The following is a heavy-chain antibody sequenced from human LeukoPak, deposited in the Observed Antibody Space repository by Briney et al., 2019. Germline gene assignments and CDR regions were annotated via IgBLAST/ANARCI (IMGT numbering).Heavy chain of an antibody. CDR3: AREYCSGGSCYPYYFDY. V-gene: IGHV4-59*01. J-gene: IGHJ4*02. CDR2: IYYSGST. D-gene: IGHD2-15*01. Sequence: SETLSLTCTVSGGSISSYYWSWIRQPPGKGPEWIGYIYYSGSTNYNPSLKSRVTISVDTSKNQFSLKLSSVTAADTAVYYCAREYCSGGSCYPYYFDYWGQGTLVTVSS. CDR1: GGSISSYY.